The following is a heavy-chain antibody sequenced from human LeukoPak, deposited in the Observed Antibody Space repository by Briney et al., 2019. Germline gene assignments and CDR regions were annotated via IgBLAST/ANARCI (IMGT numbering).Heavy chain of an antibody. D-gene: IGHD3-10*01. J-gene: IGHJ4*02. V-gene: IGHV3-48*03. CDR1: GFTFSSYE. CDR2: ISSSGSTI. CDR3: AGSYYPDY. Sequence: PGGSLRLSCAASGFTFSSYEMNWVRQAPGKGLERVSYISSSGSTIYYADSVKGRFTISRDNAKNSLYLHMNSLRAEDTAVYYCAGSYYPDYWGQGTLVTVSS.